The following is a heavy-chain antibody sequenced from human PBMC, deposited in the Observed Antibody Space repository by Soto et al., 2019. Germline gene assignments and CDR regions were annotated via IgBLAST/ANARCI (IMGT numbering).Heavy chain of an antibody. CDR1: GDSVSSNSAA. Sequence: SQTLSLTCAISGDSVSSNSAAWNWIRQSPSRGLEWLGRTYYRSKWYNDYAVSVKSRITINPDTSKNQFSLQLNSVTPEDTAVYYCARAFRYYDFWSGYYRLGETYYFDYWGQAPLVTVSS. D-gene: IGHD3-3*01. V-gene: IGHV6-1*01. CDR2: TYYRSKWYN. J-gene: IGHJ4*02. CDR3: ARAFRYYDFWSGYYRLGETYYFDY.